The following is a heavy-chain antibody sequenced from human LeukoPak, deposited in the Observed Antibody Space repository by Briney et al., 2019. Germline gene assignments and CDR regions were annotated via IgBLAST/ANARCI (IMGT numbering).Heavy chain of an antibody. V-gene: IGHV4-59*01. CDR3: ARAAYTARAFFDY. Sequence: SGTLSLTCTVSGGSISSYYWSWIRQPPGKGLEWIGYIYYSGSTNYNPSLKSRVTISVDTSKNQFSLKLSSVTAADTAVYYCARAAYTARAFFDYWGQGTLVTVSS. J-gene: IGHJ4*02. CDR1: GGSISSYY. D-gene: IGHD5-18*01. CDR2: IYYSGST.